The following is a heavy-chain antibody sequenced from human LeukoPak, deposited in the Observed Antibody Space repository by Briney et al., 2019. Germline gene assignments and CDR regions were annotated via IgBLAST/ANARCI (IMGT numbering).Heavy chain of an antibody. CDR2: ISSSSSAI. V-gene: IGHV3-48*02. Sequence: PGGSLRLSCAASGFTFSTYTMNWDRQAPGKGLEWVSYISSSSSAIFYADSVKGRFTISRDNAKNSLYLQMNSLRDEDTAVYFCARDPGDYWGQGTLVTVSS. CDR3: ARDPGDY. CDR1: GFTFSTYT. J-gene: IGHJ4*02. D-gene: IGHD3-10*01.